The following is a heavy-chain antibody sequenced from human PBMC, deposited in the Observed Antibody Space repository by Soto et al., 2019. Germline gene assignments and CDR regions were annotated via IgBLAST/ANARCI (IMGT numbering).Heavy chain of an antibody. Sequence: QVHLQESGPGLVTPSGTLSLSCAVSGGSITSENWWTWVRQPPGQGLEWIGDIFHSGSTNFNPSLKSRVTISVDKSKNQFSLRLTSVTAADPAVYDCGRVAFGNSVPAFDYGGQGTLVTVYS. CDR1: GGSITSENW. CDR2: IFHSGST. CDR3: GRVAFGNSVPAFDY. D-gene: IGHD2-15*01. J-gene: IGHJ4*02. V-gene: IGHV4-4*02.